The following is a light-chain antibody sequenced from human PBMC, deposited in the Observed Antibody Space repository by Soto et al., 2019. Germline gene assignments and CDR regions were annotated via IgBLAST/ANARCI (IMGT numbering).Light chain of an antibody. CDR2: RAS. CDR1: QSISSN. Sequence: EIVMTQSPATLSVSPGERATLSCRAIQSISSNLAWYQHKLGQAPRLFIFRASSRATGIPARFSGSGSGTEFNMTISSLQSEDFAVYYCQQRSNWPPSLTFGGGTKVDIK. J-gene: IGKJ4*01. V-gene: IGKV3-15*01. CDR3: QQRSNWPPSLT.